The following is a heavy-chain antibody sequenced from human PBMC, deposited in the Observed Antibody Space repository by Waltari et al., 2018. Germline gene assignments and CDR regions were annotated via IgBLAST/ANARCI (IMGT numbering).Heavy chain of an antibody. Sequence: EVRLVEFGGNLVQPGGSLRLSCAASGFSFSSYEMNWVRQAPGRGLEWVSYIGSSGSTKYYADSVKGRFTISRDNAKNSLYLQMNSLRADDTAVYYCARVRVVMGEGVYWGQGTLVTVSS. CDR3: ARVRVVMGEGVY. CDR2: IGSSGSTK. V-gene: IGHV3-48*03. CDR1: GFSFSSYE. D-gene: IGHD2-15*01. J-gene: IGHJ4*02.